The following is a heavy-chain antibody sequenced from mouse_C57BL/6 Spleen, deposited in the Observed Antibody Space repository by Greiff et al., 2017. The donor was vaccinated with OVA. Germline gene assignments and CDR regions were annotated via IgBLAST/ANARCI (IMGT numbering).Heavy chain of an antibody. CDR2: IHPNSGST. J-gene: IGHJ2*01. CDR3: AREEGYDVYFDY. D-gene: IGHD2-2*01. CDR1: GYTFTSYW. Sequence: QVQLQQPGAELVKPGASVKLSCKASGYTFTSYWMHWVKQRPGQGLEWIGMIHPNSGSTNYNEKFKSKATLTVDKSSSTAYMQLSSLTSEDSAVYYCAREEGYDVYFDYWGQGTTLTVSS. V-gene: IGHV1-64*01.